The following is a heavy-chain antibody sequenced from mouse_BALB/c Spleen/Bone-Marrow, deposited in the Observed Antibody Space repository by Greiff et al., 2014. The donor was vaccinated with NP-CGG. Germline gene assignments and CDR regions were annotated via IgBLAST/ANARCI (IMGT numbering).Heavy chain of an antibody. Sequence: EVKLMESGAELVKPGASVKLSCTASGFNIKDTYMHWVKQRPEQGLEWIGRIDPANGNTKYDPKFQGKATITADTSSNTAYLQLSSRTSEDTAVYYCARYYYGSSLFDYWGQGTTLTVSS. CDR3: ARYYYGSSLFDY. J-gene: IGHJ2*01. D-gene: IGHD1-1*01. CDR2: IDPANGNT. V-gene: IGHV14-3*02. CDR1: GFNIKDTY.